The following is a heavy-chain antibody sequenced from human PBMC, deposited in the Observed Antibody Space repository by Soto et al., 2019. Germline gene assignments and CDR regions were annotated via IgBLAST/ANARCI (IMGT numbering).Heavy chain of an antibody. J-gene: IGHJ6*02. CDR2: INPSGGST. V-gene: IGHV1-46*01. D-gene: IGHD6-13*01. CDR3: AREGTPGIAAAGTQWLAQPYYYYYGMDV. CDR1: GYTFTSYY. Sequence: GASLKVSCKASGYTFTSYYMHWVRQAPGQGLEWMGIINPSGGSTSYAQKFQGRVTMTRDTSTSPVYMELSSLRSEDTAVYYCAREGTPGIAAAGTQWLAQPYYYYYGMDVWGQGTTVTVSS.